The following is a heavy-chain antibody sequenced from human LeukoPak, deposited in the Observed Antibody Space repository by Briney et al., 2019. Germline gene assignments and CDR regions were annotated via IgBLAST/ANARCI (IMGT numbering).Heavy chain of an antibody. D-gene: IGHD3-10*01. CDR1: GFTVSSNY. Sequence: PGGSLRLSCAASGFTVSSNYMSWVRQAPGKGLEWVSVIYSGGSTYYADSVKGRFTISRDNSKNTLYLQMNSLRAEDTAVYYCASANRYEGFGPTFDYWGQGTLVTVSS. V-gene: IGHV3-53*01. J-gene: IGHJ4*02. CDR3: ASANRYEGFGPTFDY. CDR2: IYSGGST.